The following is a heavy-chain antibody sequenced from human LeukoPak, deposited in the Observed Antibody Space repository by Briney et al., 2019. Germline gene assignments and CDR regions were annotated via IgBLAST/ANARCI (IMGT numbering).Heavy chain of an antibody. J-gene: IGHJ5*02. Sequence: ASVRVSCKSSGYTFTDQYIHWVRQAPGQGLEWVAWINPANGATAYVQRFQGRVTVTRDTSITTAYMELTNLRLDDTVVYYCTRGPNIYGSGRSWYDPWGQGTLVIVSS. D-gene: IGHD3-10*01. CDR3: TRGPNIYGSGRSWYDP. CDR1: GYTFTDQY. V-gene: IGHV1-2*02. CDR2: INPANGAT.